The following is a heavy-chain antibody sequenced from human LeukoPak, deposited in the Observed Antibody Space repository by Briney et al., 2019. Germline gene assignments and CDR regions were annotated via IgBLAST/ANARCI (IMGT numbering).Heavy chain of an antibody. CDR2: IYPGDSDT. J-gene: IGHJ4*02. D-gene: IGHD3-22*01. CDR3: ARQWGYDSSGYSHFDY. V-gene: IGHV5-51*01. CDR1: GYSFTSYW. Sequence: GESLKISCKGSGYSFTSYWIGWVRQMPGKGLEWMGIIYPGDSDTRYSPSFQGQVTISADKSISTAYLQWSSLKASDTAMYYCARQWGYDSSGYSHFDYWGQGTLVTVSS.